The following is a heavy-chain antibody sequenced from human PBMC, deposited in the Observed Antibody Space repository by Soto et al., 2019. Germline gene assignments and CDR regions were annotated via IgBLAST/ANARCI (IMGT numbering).Heavy chain of an antibody. Sequence: QITLKESGPTLVEPTQTLTLTCSFSGFSLTNSGVGVGWFRQAPGKALECLGIIYWDNDRRYNPSLKTRLTITKDTSMNQVFLTMTYMEPLDTGPYYCAHRVTYSLSWDVGWFDSWGQGTPVTVS. CDR2: IYWDNDR. CDR3: AHRVTYSLSWDVGWFDS. CDR1: GFSLTNSGVG. D-gene: IGHD2-15*01. V-gene: IGHV2-5*02. J-gene: IGHJ5*01.